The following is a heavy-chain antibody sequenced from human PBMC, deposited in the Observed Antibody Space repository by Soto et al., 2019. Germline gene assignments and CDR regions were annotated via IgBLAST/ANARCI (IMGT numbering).Heavy chain of an antibody. CDR1: GGSISSGGYY. CDR2: ISYSGST. V-gene: IGHV4-31*03. CDR3: ARGVLH. J-gene: IGHJ4*01. Sequence: VQLQESGPGLVQPSQTLSLTCTVSGGSISSGGYYWSWIRQHPGTGLGWIGHISYSGSTYYNTSLKSRVTISVDTSRNQFSLIVNSVTAADTAVYYCARGVLHWGQGTLVTVSS.